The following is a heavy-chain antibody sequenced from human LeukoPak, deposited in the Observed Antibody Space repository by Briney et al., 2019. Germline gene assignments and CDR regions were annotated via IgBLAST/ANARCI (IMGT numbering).Heavy chain of an antibody. D-gene: IGHD6-19*01. V-gene: IGHV5-51*01. Sequence: GESLKISCKGSGYSFSNYWIGWVRQMPGKGLEWMGIISPGDSDTRYSPSFQGQVTISVDKSISTAYLHWSSLKASDTAMYYCAKLGSYSTGWIDYWGQGTVVTVSS. J-gene: IGHJ4*02. CDR1: GYSFSNYW. CDR3: AKLGSYSTGWIDY. CDR2: ISPGDSDT.